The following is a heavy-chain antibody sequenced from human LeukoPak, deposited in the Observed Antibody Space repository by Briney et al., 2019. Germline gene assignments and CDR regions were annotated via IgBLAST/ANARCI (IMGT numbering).Heavy chain of an antibody. J-gene: IGHJ4*02. V-gene: IGHV3-23*01. Sequence: PGGSLRLSCAASGFTFSSYAMSWVRQAPGKGLEWVSVISGSGGSTYYADSVKGRFTISRDNSKNTLYLQMNNLRAEDTAVYYCAKAEFNSGWYYFASWGQGTLVTVSS. CDR1: GFTFSSYA. CDR3: AKAEFNSGWYYFAS. D-gene: IGHD6-19*01. CDR2: ISGSGGST.